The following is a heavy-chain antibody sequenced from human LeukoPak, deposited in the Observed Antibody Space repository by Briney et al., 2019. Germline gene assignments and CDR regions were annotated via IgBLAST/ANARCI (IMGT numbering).Heavy chain of an antibody. D-gene: IGHD3-10*01. J-gene: IGHJ4*02. Sequence: GGSLRLSCAASGFNFSEYSMKWVRQAPGKGLGWVSFISTSSSHIYYGDSVKGRFTISRDNARNSVSLQMNSLRAEDTAVYYCARQVSGYGSGSFYFDYWGQGMLVTVSS. V-gene: IGHV3-21*01. CDR2: ISTSSSHI. CDR1: GFNFSEYS. CDR3: ARQVSGYGSGSFYFDY.